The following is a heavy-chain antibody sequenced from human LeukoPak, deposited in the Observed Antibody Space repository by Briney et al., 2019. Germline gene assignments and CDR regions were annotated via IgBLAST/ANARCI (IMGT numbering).Heavy chain of an antibody. Sequence: PGGSLRLSCAASGFTFSSYWMSWVRQAPGKGLEWVANIKQDGSEKYYVDSVKGRFTISRDNAKNSLYLQMNSLRAEDTAVYYCARDGGGWPYYFDYWGQGTLVTVSS. CDR2: IKQDGSEK. CDR1: GFTFSSYW. D-gene: IGHD2-15*01. CDR3: ARDGGGWPYYFDY. J-gene: IGHJ4*02. V-gene: IGHV3-7*01.